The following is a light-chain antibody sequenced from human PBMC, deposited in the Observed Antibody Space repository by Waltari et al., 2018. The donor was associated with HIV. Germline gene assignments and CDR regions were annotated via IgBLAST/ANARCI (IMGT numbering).Light chain of an antibody. V-gene: IGKV3-15*01. Sequence: EQVLTQSPATLSVSPGERATLSCRASQPINTNLAWYQQKPGQAPQLLIYGASTRAAGVPDRFSGSGSGTEFSLTISSLQSEDLAIYYCQQYNNWPQTFGQGTKVEIK. CDR3: QQYNNWPQT. CDR1: QPINTN. J-gene: IGKJ2*01. CDR2: GAS.